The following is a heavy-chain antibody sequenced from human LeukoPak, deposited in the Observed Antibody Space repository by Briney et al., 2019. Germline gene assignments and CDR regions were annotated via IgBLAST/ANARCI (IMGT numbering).Heavy chain of an antibody. CDR2: ISTSGDRT. CDR1: GFTFSSYV. J-gene: IGHJ3*01. D-gene: IGHD6-13*01. CDR3: AKDYLGSSYAFDV. Sequence: GGSLRLSCAASGFTFSSYVMSWVRQAPGKGLEWVSAISTSGDRTYYADSVKGRFTISRDSSKNTLYMQMNSLRAEDTAVYYCAKDYLGSSYAFDVWGQGTMVTVSS. V-gene: IGHV3-23*01.